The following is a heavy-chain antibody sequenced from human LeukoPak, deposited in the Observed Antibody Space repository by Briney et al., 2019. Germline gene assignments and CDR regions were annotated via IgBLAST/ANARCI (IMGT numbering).Heavy chain of an antibody. CDR3: SSVKDKASWTLDN. V-gene: IGHV3-15*01. Sequence: GGSLRLSCVASGFYFNVAWMTWVRQAPGKGLEWIGRIKSKGSDETTDYAAPVQGRITISRDDSKNTLYLQMSNLKTEDTAIYYCSSVKDKASWTLDNWGQGTLVTVSS. CDR2: IKSKGSDETT. D-gene: IGHD2-15*01. J-gene: IGHJ4*02. CDR1: GFYFNVAW.